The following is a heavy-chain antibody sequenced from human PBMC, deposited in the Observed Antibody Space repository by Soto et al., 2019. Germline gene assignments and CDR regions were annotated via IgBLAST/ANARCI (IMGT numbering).Heavy chain of an antibody. V-gene: IGHV3-30*03. CDR3: AVYGDYRGKDAFDI. CDR1: GFTFSSYG. Sequence: GGSLRLSCAASGFTFSSYGMHWVRQAPGKGLEWVAVISYDGSNKYYADSVKGRFTISRDNSKNTLYLQMNSLRAEDTAVYYCAVYGDYRGKDAFDIWGQGTMVTVSS. J-gene: IGHJ3*02. D-gene: IGHD4-17*01. CDR2: ISYDGSNK.